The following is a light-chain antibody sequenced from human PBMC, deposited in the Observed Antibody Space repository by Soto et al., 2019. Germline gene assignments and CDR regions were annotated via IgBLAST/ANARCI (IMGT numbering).Light chain of an antibody. Sequence: EIVLTQSPGILSLSPGERATLSCRASQSVSSSYLGWYQQKPGQSPRLLIYGASSRATGIPDRFSGSGSGTDFTLTISRLEPEDFAVYYCQQYSSSPTWTFGQGTKVEIK. V-gene: IGKV3-20*01. CDR1: QSVSSSY. CDR2: GAS. J-gene: IGKJ1*01. CDR3: QQYSSSPTWT.